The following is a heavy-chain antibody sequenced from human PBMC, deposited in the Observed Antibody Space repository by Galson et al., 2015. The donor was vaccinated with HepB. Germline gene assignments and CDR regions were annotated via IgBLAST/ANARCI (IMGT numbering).Heavy chain of an antibody. D-gene: IGHD3-3*01. CDR3: ARDSRATFGEPNWFDP. CDR2: ISASSSTI. J-gene: IGHJ5*02. V-gene: IGHV3-48*01. CDR1: GFTFSRYN. Sequence: SLRLSCAASGFTFSRYNMNWVRQVPGKGLEWISYISASSSTIEYADSVKGRFTISRDNAKNSLFLQMSSLRAEDTAVYYCARDSRATFGEPNWFDPWGQGTLGTVSS.